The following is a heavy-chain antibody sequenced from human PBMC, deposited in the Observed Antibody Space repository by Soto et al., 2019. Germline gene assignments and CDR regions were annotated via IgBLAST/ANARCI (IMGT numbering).Heavy chain of an antibody. CDR1: GFTFSSYA. V-gene: IGHV3-23*01. Sequence: WGSLRLSCAASGFTFSSYAMSWVRQAPGKGLEWVSAISVSVGSTYYADSVKGRFTISRENSKNTLYLQMNSLRAEDTAVYYCAKGIAVALYNWCEPWGQGTMVSVSP. CDR3: AKGIAVALYNWCEP. D-gene: IGHD6-19*01. CDR2: ISVSVGST. J-gene: IGHJ5*02.